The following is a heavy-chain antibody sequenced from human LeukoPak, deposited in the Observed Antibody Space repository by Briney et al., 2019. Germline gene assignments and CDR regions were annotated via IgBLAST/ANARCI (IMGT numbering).Heavy chain of an antibody. Sequence: SQTLSLTCTVSGGSISSGDYYRSWIRQPPGKGLEWIGYIYYSGSTNYNPSLKSRVTISVDTSKNQFSLKLSSVTAADTAVYYCVAAAALYNWFDPWGQGTLVTVSS. CDR3: VAAAALYNWFDP. V-gene: IGHV4-61*08. J-gene: IGHJ5*02. D-gene: IGHD6-13*01. CDR2: IYYSGST. CDR1: GGSISSGDYY.